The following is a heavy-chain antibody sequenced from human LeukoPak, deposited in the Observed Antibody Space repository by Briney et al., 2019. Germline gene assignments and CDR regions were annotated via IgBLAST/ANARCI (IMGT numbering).Heavy chain of an antibody. Sequence: GGSLRLSCAASGFTFSSYSMNWVRQVPGKGLEWVSSISRSRIYIFHADSVKGRFIISRDNAKNSLYLQMNSLRAEDTAVYYCAGWSYYWGQGTLVTVSS. V-gene: IGHV3-21*01. CDR3: AGWSYY. CDR1: GFTFSSYS. J-gene: IGHJ4*02. CDR2: ISRSRIYI.